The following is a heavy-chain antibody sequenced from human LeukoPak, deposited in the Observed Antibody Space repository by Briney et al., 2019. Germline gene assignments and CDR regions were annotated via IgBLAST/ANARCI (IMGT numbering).Heavy chain of an antibody. D-gene: IGHD6-13*01. CDR3: AKGTRSSSWFHFDY. J-gene: IGHJ4*02. V-gene: IGHV3-23*01. CDR2: ISGSGGST. Sequence: GGSLRLSCAASGFTFSSYAMSWVRQATGKGLEWVSGISGSGGSTYYADSVKGRFTISRDNSKNTLYLQMNSLRAEDTAVYYCAKGTRSSSWFHFDYWGQGTLATVSS. CDR1: GFTFSSYA.